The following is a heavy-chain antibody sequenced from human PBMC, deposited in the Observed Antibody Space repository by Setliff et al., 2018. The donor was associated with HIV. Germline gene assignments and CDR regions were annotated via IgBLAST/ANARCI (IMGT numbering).Heavy chain of an antibody. CDR1: GTSFSDHY. V-gene: IGHV4-34*01. Sequence: SETLSLTCSVYGTSFSDHYWSWVRQTPGKGLEWIGSIYYSGSTYYNPSLKSRVTISVDTSKNQFSLELSSVTAADTAVYYCARVQVSGTYPIDYWGQGTLVTVSS. D-gene: IGHD3-10*01. J-gene: IGHJ4*02. CDR3: ARVQVSGTYPIDY. CDR2: IYYSGST.